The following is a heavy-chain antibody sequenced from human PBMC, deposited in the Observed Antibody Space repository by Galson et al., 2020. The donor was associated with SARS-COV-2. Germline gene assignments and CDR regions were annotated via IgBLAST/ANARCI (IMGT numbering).Heavy chain of an antibody. V-gene: IGHV3-30*04. Sequence: GESLKISCAASGFTFSSYAMHWVRQAPGKGLEWVAVISYDGSNKYYADSVKGRFTISRDNSKNTLYLQMNSLRAEDTAVYYCARGSVAAAPFDYWGQGTLVTVSS. J-gene: IGHJ4*02. CDR3: ARGSVAAAPFDY. D-gene: IGHD6-13*01. CDR1: GFTFSSYA. CDR2: ISYDGSNK.